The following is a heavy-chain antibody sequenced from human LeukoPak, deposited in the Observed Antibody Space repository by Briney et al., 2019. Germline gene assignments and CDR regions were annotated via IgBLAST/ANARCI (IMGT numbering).Heavy chain of an antibody. D-gene: IGHD3-10*01. J-gene: IGHJ5*02. V-gene: IGHV1-69*13. CDR1: GGTFSSYA. CDR2: IIPIFGTA. Sequence: ASVKVSCKASGGTFSSYAISWVRQAPGQGLEWMGGIIPIFGTANYAQKFQGRVTIAADESTSTAYMELSSLRSEDTAVYYCARIGQGYGSGSYYQYNWFDPWGQGTLVTVSS. CDR3: ARIGQGYGSGSYYQYNWFDP.